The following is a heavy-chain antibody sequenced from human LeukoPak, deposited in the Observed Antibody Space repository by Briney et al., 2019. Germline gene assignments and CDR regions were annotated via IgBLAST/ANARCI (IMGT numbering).Heavy chain of an antibody. V-gene: IGHV1-69*05. CDR2: IIPIFGTA. CDR1: GGTFSNYP. D-gene: IGHD3-3*01. J-gene: IGHJ4*02. Sequence: SVKVSCKASGGTFSNYPLSWVRQAPGQGLEWMGRIIPIFGTANYAQKFQGRVTITTDESTSTAYMELSSLRAEDTAVYYCAKDLGGAILRFLGLDYWGQGTLVTVSS. CDR3: AKDLGGAILRFLGLDY.